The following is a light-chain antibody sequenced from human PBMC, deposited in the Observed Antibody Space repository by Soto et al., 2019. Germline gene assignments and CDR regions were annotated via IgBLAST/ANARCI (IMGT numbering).Light chain of an antibody. CDR3: QQHNNWPLT. CDR2: RAS. Sequence: EVVMTQSPATLSVSPGERATPSCRASQSVTTNLAWYQQKVGQAPWLLIYRASTRATGIPARFSGSGSGTEFSLTISSVQSEDVAVYYCQQHNNWPLTFGGGTKVEIK. J-gene: IGKJ4*01. CDR1: QSVTTN. V-gene: IGKV3-15*01.